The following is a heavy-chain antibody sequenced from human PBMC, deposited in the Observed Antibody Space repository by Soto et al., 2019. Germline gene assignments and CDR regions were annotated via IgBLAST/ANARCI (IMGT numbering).Heavy chain of an antibody. J-gene: IGHJ6*02. Sequence: QVQLVQSGAEVKKPGSSVKVSCKASGGTFSSYTISWVRQAPGQGLEWMGRIIPILGIANYAQKFQGRVTITADKSTSRASMELSSLSSEDTAVYYCARGLQLEADYSYGMDVWGQGTTVTVSS. CDR3: ARGLQLEADYSYGMDV. V-gene: IGHV1-69*02. D-gene: IGHD6-13*01. CDR2: IIPILGIA. CDR1: GGTFSSYT.